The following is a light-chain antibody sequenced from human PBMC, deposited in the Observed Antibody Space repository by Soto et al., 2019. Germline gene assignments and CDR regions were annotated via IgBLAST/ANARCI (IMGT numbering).Light chain of an antibody. CDR3: QQYSSSSWT. Sequence: DIQMTQSPSTLSASVGDRVTITCRASQSISSWLAWYQQKPGNAPKLLIYKASSLQSDVPSRFSRSGSGTEFTLTISTLQPDDFATYYCQQYSSSSWTFGQGTKVEIK. CDR2: KAS. CDR1: QSISSW. V-gene: IGKV1-5*03. J-gene: IGKJ1*01.